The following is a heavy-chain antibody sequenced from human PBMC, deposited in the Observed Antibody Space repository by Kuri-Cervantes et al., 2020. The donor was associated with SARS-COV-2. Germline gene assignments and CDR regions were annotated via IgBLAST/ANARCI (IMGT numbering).Heavy chain of an antibody. V-gene: IGHV3-11*04. Sequence: GGSLRLSCAASGFTFSDYYMSWIRRAPGKGLEWVSYISSSGSTIYYADSVKGRFTISRDNAKNSLYLQMNSLRAEDTAVYYCTRLPLTGTRQKSGFDYWGQGTLVTVSS. J-gene: IGHJ4*02. CDR3: TRLPLTGTRQKSGFDY. CDR1: GFTFSDYY. D-gene: IGHD1-7*01. CDR2: ISSSGSTI.